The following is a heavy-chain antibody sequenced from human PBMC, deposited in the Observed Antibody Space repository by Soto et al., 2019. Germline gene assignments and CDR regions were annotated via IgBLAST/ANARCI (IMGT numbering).Heavy chain of an antibody. V-gene: IGHV4-30-4*01. CDR1: GGSISSGDYY. J-gene: IGHJ6*02. D-gene: IGHD5-18*01. CDR3: ARASPVVTGV. Sequence: QVQLQESGPGLVKPSQTLSLTCTVSGGSISSGDYYWSWIRQPPGQGLEWLGYINYSGSTYYNPSLKIPATISVDPSKNQFSLRLSAVTAADTAVYYCARASPVVTGVWGQGTTVTVSS. CDR2: INYSGST.